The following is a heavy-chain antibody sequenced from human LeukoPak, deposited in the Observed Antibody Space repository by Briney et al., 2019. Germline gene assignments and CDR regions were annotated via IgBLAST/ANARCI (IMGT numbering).Heavy chain of an antibody. D-gene: IGHD2-15*01. CDR1: GFTFSSYA. CDR3: AKSPGGCSGGSCYSSRIFDY. V-gene: IGHV3-23*01. CDR2: ISGSGGST. J-gene: IGHJ4*02. Sequence: GGSLRLSCAASGFTFSSYAMSWVRQAPGKGLEWVSVISGSGGSTYYADSVKGRFTTSRDNSKNTLYLQMNSLRAEDTAVYYCAKSPGGCSGGSCYSSRIFDYWGQGTLVTVSS.